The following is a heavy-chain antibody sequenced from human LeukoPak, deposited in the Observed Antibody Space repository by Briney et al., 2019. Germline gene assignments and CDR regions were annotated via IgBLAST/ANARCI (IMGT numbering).Heavy chain of an antibody. Sequence: GGSLRLSCAASGFTFSSYVMSWVRQAPGKGLEWVSTITSSGGATYYADSVKGRFTISRDNSKNTLFLQMNSLRAEDTAVYYCAKGKDFWSGYYSPFDYWGQGILVTVSS. J-gene: IGHJ4*02. V-gene: IGHV3-23*01. D-gene: IGHD3-3*01. CDR2: ITSSGGAT. CDR1: GFTFSSYV. CDR3: AKGKDFWSGYYSPFDY.